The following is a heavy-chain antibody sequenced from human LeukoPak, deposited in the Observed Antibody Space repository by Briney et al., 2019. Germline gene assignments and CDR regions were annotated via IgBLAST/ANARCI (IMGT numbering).Heavy chain of an antibody. J-gene: IGHJ4*02. V-gene: IGHV3-9*01. CDR3: AKDNRRHYTSGPNPDSLH. Sequence: GGSLRLSCAGSGFIFNNYAMHWVRQPPGKGLEWVSGISLNSGTIDYADSVRGRFTISRDNAKNSLYLQMDSLRVEDTAFYYCAKDNRRHYTSGPNPDSLHWGQGALVTVSS. CDR1: GFIFNNYA. D-gene: IGHD6-19*01. CDR2: ISLNSGTI.